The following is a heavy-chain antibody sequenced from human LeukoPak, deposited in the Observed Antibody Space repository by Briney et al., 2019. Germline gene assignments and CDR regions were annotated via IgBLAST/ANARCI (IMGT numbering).Heavy chain of an antibody. CDR1: GVTFRNHA. CDR3: AREVYYYDTSPEGGFDY. V-gene: IGHV1-69*04. D-gene: IGHD3-22*01. CDR2: IIAILDVE. Sequence: SVKVSCKASGVTFRNHAISWVRQAPGHGLEWMGRIIAILDVEDYAQTLQGRVTITADKSTSTAYMELSSLTSEDTAVYYCAREVYYYDTSPEGGFDYWGQGTLVTVSS. J-gene: IGHJ4*02.